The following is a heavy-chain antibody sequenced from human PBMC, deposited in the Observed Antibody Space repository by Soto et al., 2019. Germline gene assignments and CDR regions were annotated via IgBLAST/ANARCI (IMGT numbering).Heavy chain of an antibody. CDR2: IYGNGAGI. CDR3: AKDVISGDGFWLMDH. Sequence: PGGSLRLSCAASGFTFSAYAMTWVRQAPGKGLESVSGIYGNGAGIQYADSVGGRFTISRDNSKNTLYLQMNSLRAEDTAVYYCAKDVISGDGFWLMDHWGQGXLLTVSS. J-gene: IGHJ4*02. D-gene: IGHD2-21*02. V-gene: IGHV3-23*01. CDR1: GFTFSAYA.